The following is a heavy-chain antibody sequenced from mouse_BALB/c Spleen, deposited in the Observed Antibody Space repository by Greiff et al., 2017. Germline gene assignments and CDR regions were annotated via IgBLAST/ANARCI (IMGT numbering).Heavy chain of an antibody. J-gene: IGHJ4*01. CDR2: ISYSGST. Sequence: EVKLMESGPGLVKPSQSLSLTCTVTGYSITSDYAWNWIRQFPGNKLEWMGYISYSGSTSYNPSLKSRISITRDTSKNQFFLQLNSVTTEDTATYYCARYLGNNYAMDYWGQGTSVTVSS. D-gene: IGHD2-1*01. CDR1: GYSITSDYA. V-gene: IGHV3-2*02. CDR3: ARYLGNNYAMDY.